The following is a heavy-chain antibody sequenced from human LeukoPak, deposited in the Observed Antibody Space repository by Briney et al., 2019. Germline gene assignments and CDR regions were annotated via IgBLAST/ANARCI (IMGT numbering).Heavy chain of an antibody. V-gene: IGHV3-21*04. CDR2: ISSSSSYI. J-gene: IGHJ4*02. D-gene: IGHD6-13*01. Sequence: PGGSLRLSCAASGFTFSSYSMNWVRQAPGKGLEWVSSISSSSSYIYYADSVKGRFTISRDNAKSSLYLQMNSLRAEDTAVYYCAKGLKGSSWHGDDYWGQGTLVTVSS. CDR3: AKGLKGSSWHGDDY. CDR1: GFTFSSYS.